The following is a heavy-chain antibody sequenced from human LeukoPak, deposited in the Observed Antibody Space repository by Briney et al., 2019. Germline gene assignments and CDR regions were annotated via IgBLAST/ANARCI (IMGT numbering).Heavy chain of an antibody. CDR3: AREYYSLSY. V-gene: IGHV3-48*03. D-gene: IGHD3-10*01. Sequence: GGSLRLSCAASGFTFSSYEMNWVRQAPGKGLEWVSYISSSGSTIYYADSVKGRLTISRDNAKNSLYLQMNSLRAEDTAVYYCAREYYSLSYWGQGTLVTVSS. CDR2: ISSSGSTI. CDR1: GFTFSSYE. J-gene: IGHJ4*02.